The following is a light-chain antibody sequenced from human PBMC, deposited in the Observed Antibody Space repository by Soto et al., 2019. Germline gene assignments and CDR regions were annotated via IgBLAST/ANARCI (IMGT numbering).Light chain of an antibody. CDR3: SSYTSTTTGVI. V-gene: IGLV2-14*01. Sequence: QSALTQPASVSGSPGQSITISCTGTSSDVGGYNRVSWYQQHPGKAPKLMIYAGRYRPSGVSSRFSGSKSGNTASLTISGLQAEDEADYYCSSYTSTTTGVIFGGGTKLTVL. J-gene: IGLJ2*01. CDR2: AGR. CDR1: SSDVGGYNR.